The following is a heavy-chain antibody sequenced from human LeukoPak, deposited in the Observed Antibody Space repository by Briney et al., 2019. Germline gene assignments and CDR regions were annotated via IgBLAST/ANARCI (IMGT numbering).Heavy chain of an antibody. CDR1: GLTFSSYG. V-gene: IGHV3-23*01. J-gene: IGHJ5*02. CDR3: AKDSYGSGRRFDP. D-gene: IGHD3-10*01. Sequence: GGTLRLSCAASGLTFSSYGMSWVRQAPGKGLEWVSAISGSGGSTYYADSVKGRFTISRDNSKNTLYLQMNSLRAEDTAVYYCAKDSYGSGRRFDPWGQGTLVTVSS. CDR2: ISGSGGST.